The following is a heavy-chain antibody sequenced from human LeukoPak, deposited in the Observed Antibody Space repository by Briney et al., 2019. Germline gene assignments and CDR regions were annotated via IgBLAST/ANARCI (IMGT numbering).Heavy chain of an antibody. Sequence: SETLSLTCTVSGYSISSGYYWGWIRQPPGKGLEWIGSIYHSGSTYYNPSLKSRVTISVDTSKNQFSLKVNSLTAADTAVYYCATNGYYCMDVWGKGTTVTVSS. CDR1: GYSISSGYY. V-gene: IGHV4-38-2*02. J-gene: IGHJ6*03. D-gene: IGHD2-8*01. CDR2: IYHSGST. CDR3: ATNGYYCMDV.